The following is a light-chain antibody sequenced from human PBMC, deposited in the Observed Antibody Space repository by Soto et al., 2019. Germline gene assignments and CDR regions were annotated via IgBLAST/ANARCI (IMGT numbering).Light chain of an antibody. V-gene: IGLV1-47*01. CDR3: AVRDDSLSGHRV. CDR1: SSNIGSNY. CDR2: RSD. Sequence: QSVLTQPPSASGTPGQRVTISCSGSSSNIGSNYVSWYQHLPGAAPKLLFYRSDQRPSGVPDRFSGSKSGTSAYLAISGLRSEDEADYFCAVRDDSLSGHRVFGGGTKLTVL. J-gene: IGLJ3*02.